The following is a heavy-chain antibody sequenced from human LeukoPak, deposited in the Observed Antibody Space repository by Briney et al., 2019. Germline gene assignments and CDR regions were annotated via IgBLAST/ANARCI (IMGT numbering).Heavy chain of an antibody. Sequence: GGSLRLSCAASGFTFSSYWMSWVRQAPGKGLEWAANIKQDGSEKYYVDSVKGRFTISRDNAKNSLYLQMNSLRAEDTAVYYCARDLPYYDILTGYYYPPYYFDYWGQGTLVTVSS. CDR2: IKQDGSEK. J-gene: IGHJ4*02. D-gene: IGHD3-9*01. CDR3: ARDLPYYDILTGYYYPPYYFDY. CDR1: GFTFSSYW. V-gene: IGHV3-7*01.